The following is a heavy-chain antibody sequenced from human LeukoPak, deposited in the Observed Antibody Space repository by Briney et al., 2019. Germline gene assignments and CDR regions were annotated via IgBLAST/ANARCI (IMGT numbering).Heavy chain of an antibody. CDR1: GGSISSSSYY. CDR2: IYYSGST. Sequence: SETLSLTCTVSGGSISSSSYYWGWIRQPPGKGLEWIGSIYYSGSTYYNPSLKSRVTISVATSKNQFSLKLSSVTAADTAVYFCARGPYSYDSSGAFDIWCQGTMVTVSS. J-gene: IGHJ3*02. V-gene: IGHV4-39*07. CDR3: ARGPYSYDSSGAFDI. D-gene: IGHD3-22*01.